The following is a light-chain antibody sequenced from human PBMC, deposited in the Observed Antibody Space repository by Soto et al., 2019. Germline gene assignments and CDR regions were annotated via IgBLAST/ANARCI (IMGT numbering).Light chain of an antibody. CDR2: AAS. CDR3: QQTSSTPT. CDR1: QSIRSY. Sequence: DIQLTQSPSSLSASVGDRVTITCRASQSIRSYLNWYQQKPGKAPKLLIYAASSLQTVVSSRFSGSGSGTDFTLTISNLQPEDFATYYCQQTSSTPTFGGGTKVEIK. V-gene: IGKV1-39*01. J-gene: IGKJ4*01.